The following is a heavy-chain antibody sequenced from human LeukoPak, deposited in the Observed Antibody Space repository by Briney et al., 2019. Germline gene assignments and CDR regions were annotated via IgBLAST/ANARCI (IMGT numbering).Heavy chain of an antibody. CDR3: ARHIRMTTRPFFDY. CDR2: INHSGST. D-gene: IGHD4-17*01. Sequence: SETLSLTCAVYGGSFSGYYWSWIRQPPGKGLEWIGEINHSGSTNYNPSLKSRVTISVDTSKNQFSLKLSAVTAADTAVYYCARHIRMTTRPFFDYWGQGTLVTVSS. J-gene: IGHJ4*02. CDR1: GGSFSGYY. V-gene: IGHV4-34*01.